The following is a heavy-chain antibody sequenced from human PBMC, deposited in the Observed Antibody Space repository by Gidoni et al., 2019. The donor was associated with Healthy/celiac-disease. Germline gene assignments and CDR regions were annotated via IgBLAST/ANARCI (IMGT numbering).Heavy chain of an antibody. CDR3: ARDSRGPFDY. Sequence: EVQLVESGGGLVKPGGSLRLSCAASGFTFSSYSMNGVRQAPGKGLEWVSSISRSSSYIYYADSVKGRFTISRDNAKNSLYLQMNSLRAEDTAVYYCARDSRGPFDYWGQGTLVTVSS. D-gene: IGHD3-10*01. CDR1: GFTFSSYS. V-gene: IGHV3-21*01. J-gene: IGHJ4*02. CDR2: ISRSSSYI.